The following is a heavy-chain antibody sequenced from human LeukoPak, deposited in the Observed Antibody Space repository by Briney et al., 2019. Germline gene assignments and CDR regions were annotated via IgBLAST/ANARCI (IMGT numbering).Heavy chain of an antibody. Sequence: QTGGSLRLSCAASGFTFSSCAMIWVRQAPGKGMEWVSAISGGGGGTTYYADSVKGRFTISGDNSKSTLHLQMNSLRAEDTAIYYCAKELVGWSTVDYWGQGTLVTVSS. CDR3: AKELVGWSTVDY. CDR2: ISGGGGGTT. V-gene: IGHV3-23*01. J-gene: IGHJ4*02. D-gene: IGHD6-19*01. CDR1: GFTFSSCA.